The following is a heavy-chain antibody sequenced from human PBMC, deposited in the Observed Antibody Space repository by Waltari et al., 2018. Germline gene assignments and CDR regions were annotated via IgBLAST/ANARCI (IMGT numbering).Heavy chain of an antibody. Sequence: QVQLVQSGSALKKPGASVKVSCKASGYTFTSYAMHWVRQAPGQGLEWMGWINTNTGNPTYAQGFTGRFVFSLDTSVSTAYLQISSLKAEDTAVYYCARAPTRTVAAPRWYFDLWGRGTLVTVSS. CDR1: GYTFTSYA. D-gene: IGHD6-19*01. CDR3: ARAPTRTVAAPRWYFDL. CDR2: INTNTGNP. V-gene: IGHV7-4-1*02. J-gene: IGHJ2*01.